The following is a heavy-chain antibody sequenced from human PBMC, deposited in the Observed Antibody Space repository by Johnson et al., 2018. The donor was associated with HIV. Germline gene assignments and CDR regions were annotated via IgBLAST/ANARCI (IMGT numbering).Heavy chain of an antibody. CDR2: IRYDGNSK. V-gene: IGHV3-30*02. Sequence: QVQLVESGGGVVQPGGPLRLSCAASGFTFRTNGMHWVRQAPGKGLEWVAFIRYDGNSKYYTDSVKGRFTVSRDNSKNTLYLQMKSLRPEDTAVYYCAKESKWESRTPHAFDMWGQGTMVTVSS. D-gene: IGHD1-26*01. CDR1: GFTFRTNG. CDR3: AKESKWESRTPHAFDM. J-gene: IGHJ3*02.